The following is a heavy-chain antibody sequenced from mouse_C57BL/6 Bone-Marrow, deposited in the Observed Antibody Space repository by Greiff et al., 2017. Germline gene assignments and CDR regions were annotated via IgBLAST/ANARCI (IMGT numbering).Heavy chain of an antibody. V-gene: IGHV2-4*01. CDR1: GFSLTSYG. CDR2: IWSGGST. D-gene: IGHD3-1*01. Sequence: QVQLQQSGPGLVQPSQSLSITCTVSGFSLTSYGVHWVRQPPGKGLEWLGVIWSGGSTDYNAAFISRLSISKDNSTSQVFFKMNSLQADDTAIYYCASRLGFAYWGQGTLVTVSA. CDR3: ASRLGFAY. J-gene: IGHJ3*01.